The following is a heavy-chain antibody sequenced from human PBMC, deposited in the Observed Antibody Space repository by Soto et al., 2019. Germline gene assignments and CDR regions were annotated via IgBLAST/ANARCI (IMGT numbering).Heavy chain of an antibody. CDR1: GFTFTSSA. CDR2: IVVGSGNT. J-gene: IGHJ6*02. Sequence: ASVKVSCKASGFTFTSSAMQWVRQARGQRLEWIGWIVVGSGNTNYAQKFQERVTITRDMSTSTAYMELSSLRSEDTAVYYCAADPYYYYGMDVWGQGTTVTVSS. V-gene: IGHV1-58*02. CDR3: AADPYYYYGMDV.